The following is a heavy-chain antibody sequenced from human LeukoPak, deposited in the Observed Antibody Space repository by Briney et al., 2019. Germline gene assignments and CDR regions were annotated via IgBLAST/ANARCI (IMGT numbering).Heavy chain of an antibody. CDR1: GGSISSSSYY. CDR3: ARDKGYCSSTSCHNWFDP. J-gene: IGHJ5*02. D-gene: IGHD2-2*01. CDR2: IYYTGST. Sequence: SETLSLTCTVSGGSISSSSYYWGWIRQPPGKGLEWIGSIYYTGSTYYNPSLKSRVTISVDTSKNQFSLKVSSVTAADTAVYYCARDKGYCSSTSCHNWFDPWGQGTLVTVSS. V-gene: IGHV4-39*02.